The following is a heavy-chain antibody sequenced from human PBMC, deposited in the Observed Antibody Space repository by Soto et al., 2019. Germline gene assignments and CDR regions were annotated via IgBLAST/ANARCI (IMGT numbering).Heavy chain of an antibody. CDR3: AREEWAVGMDV. CDR1: GFTFSGDW. J-gene: IGHJ6*02. D-gene: IGHD1-26*01. CDR2: ISPDGTTT. V-gene: IGHV3-74*01. Sequence: PGGSLRLSCAASGFTFSGDWMHWVRQVPGKGLVWVSRISPDGTTTYYADSVKGRFTISRDNSKNTLYLQMNSLRAEDTAVYYCAREEWAVGMDVWGQGTTVTVSS.